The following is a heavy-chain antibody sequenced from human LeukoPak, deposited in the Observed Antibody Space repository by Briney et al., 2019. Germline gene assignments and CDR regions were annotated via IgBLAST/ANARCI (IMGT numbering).Heavy chain of an antibody. Sequence: GGSLRLSCAASGFTFSSYAMSWVRQAPGKGPEWVSTISSSGGSTYYPDSVKGRFTISKYTSKNTLFLQMNSLRAEDTAVYYCARSDVVTRNYYYYMDVWGKGTTVTVSS. D-gene: IGHD2-2*01. V-gene: IGHV3-23*01. CDR3: ARSDVVTRNYYYYMDV. J-gene: IGHJ6*03. CDR2: ISSSGGST. CDR1: GFTFSSYA.